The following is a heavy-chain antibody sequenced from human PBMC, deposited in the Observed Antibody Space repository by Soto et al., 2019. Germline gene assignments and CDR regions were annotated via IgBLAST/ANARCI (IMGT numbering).Heavy chain of an antibody. Sequence: PSETLSLTCAFYGGSFSGYYWSWIRQPPGKGLEGIGEINHSGSTNYNPSLKSRVTISVDTSKNQFSLKLSSVTAADTAVYYCARVLRYFDWFTPQLDYCGQGTLVTVSS. CDR3: ARVLRYFDWFTPQLDY. CDR2: INHSGST. V-gene: IGHV4-34*01. J-gene: IGHJ4*02. D-gene: IGHD3-9*01. CDR1: GGSFSGYY.